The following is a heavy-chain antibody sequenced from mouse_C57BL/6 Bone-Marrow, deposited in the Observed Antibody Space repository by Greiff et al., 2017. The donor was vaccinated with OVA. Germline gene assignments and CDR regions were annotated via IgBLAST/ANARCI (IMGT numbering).Heavy chain of an antibody. Sequence: VQLQQPGAELVKPGASVKLSCKASGYTFTSYWMHWVKQRPGRGLEWIGDFYPGSGSTNYNEKFKSKATLTVDTSSSTAYMQLSSLTSEDSAVYYCARRGYYEYFDVWGTGTTVTVSS. V-gene: IGHV1-55*01. CDR3: ARRGYYEYFDV. CDR2: FYPGSGST. J-gene: IGHJ1*03. CDR1: GYTFTSYW. D-gene: IGHD2-4*01.